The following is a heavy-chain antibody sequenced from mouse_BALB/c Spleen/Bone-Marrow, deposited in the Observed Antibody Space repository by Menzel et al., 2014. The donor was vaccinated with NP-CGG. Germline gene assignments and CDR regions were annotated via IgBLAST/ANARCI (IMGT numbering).Heavy chain of an antibody. CDR3: ARRIYYAMGY. CDR2: LNPGSGGT. CDR1: GYAFTNYL. Sequence: QVQLQQSGAELVRPGTSVKGSCKASGYAFTNYLIERVKQRPGQGLEWIGVLNPGSGGTNYNEKFKGKATLTADKSSSSAYMQLSSLTSDDSAVYFCARRIYYAMGYWGQGTTLTGS. D-gene: IGHD2-1*01. V-gene: IGHV1-54*01. J-gene: IGHJ2*01.